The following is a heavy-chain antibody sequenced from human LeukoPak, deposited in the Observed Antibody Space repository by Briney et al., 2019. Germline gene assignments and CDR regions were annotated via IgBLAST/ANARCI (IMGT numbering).Heavy chain of an antibody. D-gene: IGHD3-10*01. CDR3: ARMVRGVIEGFDP. CDR1: RFTFSSYS. V-gene: IGHV3-21*01. CDR2: ISSSSTYI. J-gene: IGHJ5*02. Sequence: GGSLRLSCAASRFTFSSYSMNWVRQAPGKGLEWVSSISSSSTYIYYADSVKGRFTISRDNAKNSLYLQMNSLRAEDTAVYYCARMVRGVIEGFDPWGQGTLVTVSS.